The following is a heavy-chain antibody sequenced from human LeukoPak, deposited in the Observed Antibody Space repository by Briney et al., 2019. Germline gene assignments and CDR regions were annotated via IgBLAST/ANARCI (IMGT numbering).Heavy chain of an antibody. V-gene: IGHV4-61*05. CDR2: IYYSGST. Sequence: PSETLSLTCTVSGGSMTSNNYYWSWIRQPPGKGLEWIGYIYYSGSTNYNPSLKSRVTISVDRSKNQFSLKLSSVTAADTAVYYCARGGGFSMVRGVISHNWFDPWGQGTLVTVSS. J-gene: IGHJ5*02. D-gene: IGHD3-10*01. CDR1: GGSMTSNNYY. CDR3: ARGGGFSMVRGVISHNWFDP.